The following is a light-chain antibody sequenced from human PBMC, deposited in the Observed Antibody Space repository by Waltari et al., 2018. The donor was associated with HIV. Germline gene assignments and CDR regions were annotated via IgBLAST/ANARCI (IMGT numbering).Light chain of an antibody. CDR2: DSS. CDR3: QQRTNWPPYS. V-gene: IGKV3-11*01. CDR1: QSVGSY. J-gene: IGKJ2*03. Sequence: EIVLTQSPATLSLSPGERATLSCRASQSVGSYLAWYQQKPGQAPRLLIYDSSHSATGIPARFIGSWSGTDFTLTISSLEPEDFAVYYCQQRTNWPPYSFGQGTKLEIK.